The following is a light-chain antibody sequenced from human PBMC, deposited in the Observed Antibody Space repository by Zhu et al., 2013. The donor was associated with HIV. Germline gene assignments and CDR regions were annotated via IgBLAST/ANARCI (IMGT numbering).Light chain of an antibody. J-gene: IGLJ3*02. Sequence: QSVLTQPPSASGAPGQRVTISCSGSTSNIGINPVSWYQQLPGTAPELLIYTNNQRPSGVPARFSGSKSGTSASLAISGLQSDDEADYFCAAWDDSLNGVVFGGGTKVTVL. V-gene: IGLV1-44*01. CDR3: AAWDDSLNGVV. CDR1: TSNIGINP. CDR2: TNN.